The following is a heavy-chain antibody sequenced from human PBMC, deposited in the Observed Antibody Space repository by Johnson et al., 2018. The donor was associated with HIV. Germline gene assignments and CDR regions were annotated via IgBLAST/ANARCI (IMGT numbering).Heavy chain of an antibody. V-gene: IGHV3-7*05. Sequence: VQLVESGGGLVQPGGSLRLSCAASGFTFSSYWMTWVRQAPGKGLEWVANIKQDGSEKHYVASVKGRFTISRDNAKNSLYLQMSSLRAEDTAVYYCARDESYRKYALTAFDIWGQGTMVTVSS. D-gene: IGHD1-14*01. J-gene: IGHJ3*02. CDR1: GFTFSSYW. CDR2: IKQDGSEK. CDR3: ARDESYRKYALTAFDI.